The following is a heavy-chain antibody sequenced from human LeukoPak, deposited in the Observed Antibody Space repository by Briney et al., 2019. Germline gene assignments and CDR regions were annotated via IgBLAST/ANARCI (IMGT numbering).Heavy chain of an antibody. D-gene: IGHD6-6*01. CDR3: ARHRGRRSGGSSSRLYYYYGMDV. CDR2: INPSGGST. V-gene: IGHV1-46*01. J-gene: IGHJ6*02. CDR1: GYTFTSYY. Sequence: ASVKVSCKASGYTFTSYYMHWVRQAPGQGPEWMGIINPSGGSTSYAQKFQGRVTMTRDTSTSTVYMELSSLRSEDTAVYYCARHRGRRSGGSSSRLYYYYGMDVWGQGTTVTVSS.